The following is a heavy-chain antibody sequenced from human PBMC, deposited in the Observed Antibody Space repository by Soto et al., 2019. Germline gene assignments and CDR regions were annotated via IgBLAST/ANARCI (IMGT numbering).Heavy chain of an antibody. J-gene: IGHJ5*02. CDR1: GFTFSRYG. CDR3: AKAGGIHLTPFDP. Sequence: QVQLVESGGGVVQPGRSLRLSCAVSGFTFSRYGMHWVRQAPGKGLEWAAVISYDGSNKYYADSVKGRFTISRDNSKNTLYLQMNSLTTEDTAVYFCAKAGGIHLTPFDPWGQGTLVTVSS. CDR2: ISYDGSNK. V-gene: IGHV3-30*18. D-gene: IGHD6-13*01.